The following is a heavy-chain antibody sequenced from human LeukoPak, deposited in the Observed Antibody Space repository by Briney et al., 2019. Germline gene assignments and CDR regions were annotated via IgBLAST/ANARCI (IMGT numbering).Heavy chain of an antibody. J-gene: IGHJ4*02. CDR2: ISAAGGST. Sequence: GGSLRLSCAASGFTFSSYAMNWVRQAPGKGLEWVSAISAAGGSTYYADSVKGRFTISRDNSKDTLYLQMNSLRAEDTAVYYCAKRVAASSGANDYWGQGTLVTVSS. D-gene: IGHD5-18*01. CDR1: GFTFSSYA. V-gene: IGHV3-23*01. CDR3: AKRVAASSGANDY.